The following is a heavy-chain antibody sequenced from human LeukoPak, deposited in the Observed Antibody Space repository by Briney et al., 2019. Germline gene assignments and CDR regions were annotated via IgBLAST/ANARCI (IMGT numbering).Heavy chain of an antibody. CDR3: ATPGGSEAGC. J-gene: IGHJ4*02. V-gene: IGHV3-23*01. CDR2: ISGSGGST. Sequence: PGGSLRLSCAASGFTFSSYAMHWVRQAPGKGLEWVSTISGSGGSTYYADSVKGRFTISRDNSKNTLYLQMNSLRAEDTAVYYCATPGGSEAGCWGQGTLVTVSS. D-gene: IGHD2-15*01. CDR1: GFTFSSYA.